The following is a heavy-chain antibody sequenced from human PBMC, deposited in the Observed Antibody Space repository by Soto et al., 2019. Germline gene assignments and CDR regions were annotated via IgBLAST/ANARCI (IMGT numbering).Heavy chain of an antibody. CDR1: GYTFTAYY. CDR3: LRVTGGLDYYYGMDV. CDR2: INPNHGGT. D-gene: IGHD3-22*01. Sequence: ASVKVSCKASGYTFTAYYVQWVRQAPGQGLEWMGWINPNHGGTNYAQKFQGWVTMTRDTSISTAYMELSRLRSDDTAVYYCLRVTGGLDYYYGMDVWGQGTTVTVSS. J-gene: IGHJ6*02. V-gene: IGHV1-2*04.